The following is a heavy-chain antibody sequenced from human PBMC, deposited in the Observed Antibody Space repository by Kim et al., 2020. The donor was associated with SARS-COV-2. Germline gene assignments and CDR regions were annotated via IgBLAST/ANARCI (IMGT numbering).Heavy chain of an antibody. CDR3: ARGKDYYDSSGFSLDY. CDR2: INPGVGAT. CDR1: GYTFTRYY. D-gene: IGHD3-22*01. V-gene: IGHV1-46*01. Sequence: ASVKVSCKASGYTFTRYYLHWVRQAPGQGLEWMGIINPGVGATNFAQKFQGRVTMARDTSTSTVYMELSSLRSEDTAMYYCARGKDYYDSSGFSLDYWGQATLVTVSA. J-gene: IGHJ4*02.